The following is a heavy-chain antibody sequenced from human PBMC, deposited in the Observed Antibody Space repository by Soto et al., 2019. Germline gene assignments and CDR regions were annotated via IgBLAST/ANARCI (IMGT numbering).Heavy chain of an antibody. J-gene: IGHJ6*03. CDR1: GVTFGNYE. V-gene: IGHV1-8*01. CDR2: MNPSSGNT. CDR3: AKNADFFRSHMDV. Sequence: QVLLMQSGAEVRKPGASVTVSCEASGVTFGNYEINWVRQAPGQGLEWMGWMNPSSGNTGYAQKFQGRVTMTRITSTNTAYMELRSLTSEDTAVYYCAKNADFFRSHMDVWGEGTTVTVSS.